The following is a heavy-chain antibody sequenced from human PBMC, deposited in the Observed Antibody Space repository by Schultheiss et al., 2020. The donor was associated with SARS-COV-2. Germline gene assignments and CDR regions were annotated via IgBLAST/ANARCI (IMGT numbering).Heavy chain of an antibody. CDR2: VYYSGYT. CDR3: ARGLGVRLSDRDDAFDI. D-gene: IGHD3-10*01. J-gene: IGHJ3*02. V-gene: IGHV4-59*01. Sequence: SETLSLTCTVSSGSISSYYWSWIRQPPGKGLEWIGYVYYSGYTNYNPSLKSRVTISVDTSKNQFSLKLSSVNAADTAVYYCARGLGVRLSDRDDAFDIWDQGTMVTVSS. CDR1: SGSISSYY.